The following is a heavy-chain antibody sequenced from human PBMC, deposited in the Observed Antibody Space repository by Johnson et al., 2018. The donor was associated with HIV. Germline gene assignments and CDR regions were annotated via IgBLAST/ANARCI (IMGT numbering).Heavy chain of an antibody. V-gene: IGHV3-53*01. CDR2: IYSGGST. CDR1: GFTVSSNY. CDR3: ARDRGNYDDAFDI. J-gene: IGHJ3*02. Sequence: VQLVESGGGLIQPGGSLRLSCAASGFTVSSNYMSWVRQAPGKGLEWVSGIYSGGSTYYADSVKGRFTISRDNSKNTLYLQMTSLRAEDTAVYYCARDRGNYDDAFDIWGQGTMVTVSS. D-gene: IGHD1-7*01.